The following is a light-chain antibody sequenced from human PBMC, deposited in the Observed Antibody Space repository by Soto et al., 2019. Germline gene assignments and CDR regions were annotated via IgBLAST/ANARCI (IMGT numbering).Light chain of an antibody. V-gene: IGKV1-39*01. CDR2: AAS. Sequence: QVTHSPSSVSASVGDRVPITFRANQSSSSYLNWYQQKPGKAPKLLIYAASSLQSGVPSRFSGSGSGTDFTLTISSLQPEDFATYYCQQSYSTWTFGQGTKVDI. CDR1: QSSSSY. J-gene: IGKJ1*01. CDR3: QQSYSTWT.